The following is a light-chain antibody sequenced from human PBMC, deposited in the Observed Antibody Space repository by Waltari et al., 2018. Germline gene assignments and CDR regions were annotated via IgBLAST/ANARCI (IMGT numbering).Light chain of an antibody. Sequence: DVRLTQSPSSLSASIGDRVTISCRANQIISTRLNWYQHRPGKAPRLLIFDASTLQSGVPSRFSGVRSGTEFTLTIDNLQLDDFATYYCQQSYDSWTFGQGTKVE. J-gene: IGKJ1*01. V-gene: IGKV1-39*01. CDR1: QIISTR. CDR2: DAS. CDR3: QQSYDSWT.